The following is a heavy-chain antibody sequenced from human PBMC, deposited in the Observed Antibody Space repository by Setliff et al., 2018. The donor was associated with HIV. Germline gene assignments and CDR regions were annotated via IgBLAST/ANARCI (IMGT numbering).Heavy chain of an antibody. J-gene: IGHJ3*02. Sequence: ASVKVSCKSSGYRFSNHLIHWVRQAPGQGLEWMEVSDPTDGSTSFTQKFQGRVTVTRDTSTSTVYRELRGLKSEDTAMYYCARGKQKSRRSDAFDIWGQGTKFTVSS. V-gene: IGHV1-46*03. D-gene: IGHD6-6*01. CDR2: SDPTDGST. CDR1: GYRFSNHL. CDR3: ARGKQKSRRSDAFDI.